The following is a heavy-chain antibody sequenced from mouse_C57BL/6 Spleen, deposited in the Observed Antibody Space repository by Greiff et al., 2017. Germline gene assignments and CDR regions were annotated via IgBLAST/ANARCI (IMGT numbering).Heavy chain of an antibody. J-gene: IGHJ1*03. CDR3: TRYYGSSYRYFDV. CDR1: GYTFTDYE. Sequence: QVQLQQSGAELVRPGASVTLSCKASGYTFTDYEMHWVKQTPVHGLEWIGAIDPETGGTAYNQKFKGKAKLTADKSSSTAYMELRSLTSEDSAVYYCTRYYGSSYRYFDVWGTGTTVTVSS. CDR2: IDPETGGT. V-gene: IGHV1-15*01. D-gene: IGHD1-1*01.